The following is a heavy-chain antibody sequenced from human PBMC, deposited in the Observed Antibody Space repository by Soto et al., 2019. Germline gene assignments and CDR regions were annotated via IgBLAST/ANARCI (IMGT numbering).Heavy chain of an antibody. D-gene: IGHD1-1*01. V-gene: IGHV3-7*03. CDR3: ARELEPTDY. J-gene: IGHJ4*02. CDR1: GFTFSNFW. Sequence: AGGSLRLSCAASGFTFSNFWMSWVRQAPGKGLEWVASINDDGGQKQYVESVKGRFTISRDNTKNSLYLQMNSLRADDTAVYYCARELEPTDYWGQGTLVTVSS. CDR2: INDDGGQK.